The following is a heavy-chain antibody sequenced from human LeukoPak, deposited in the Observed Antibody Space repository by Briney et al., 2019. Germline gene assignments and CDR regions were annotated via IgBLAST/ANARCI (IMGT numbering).Heavy chain of an antibody. Sequence: PSETLSLTCAVYGGSFSGYYWSWIRQPPGKGLEWIGEINHGGSTNYNPSLKSRVTISVDTSKNQFSLKLSSVTAADTAVYYCARVHRGGPLIIYYYYVDVWGKGTTVTVSS. CDR2: INHGGST. CDR1: GGSFSGYY. D-gene: IGHD3-10*01. CDR3: ARVHRGGPLIIYYYYVDV. V-gene: IGHV4-34*01. J-gene: IGHJ6*03.